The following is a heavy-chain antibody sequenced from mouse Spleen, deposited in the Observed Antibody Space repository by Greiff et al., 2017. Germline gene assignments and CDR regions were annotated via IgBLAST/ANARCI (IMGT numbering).Heavy chain of an antibody. Sequence: VQLQQSGPELVKPGASVKLSCKASGYTFTSYDINWVKQRPGQGLEWIGWIYPRDGSTKYNEKFKGKATLTVDTSSSTAYMELHSLTSEDSAVYFCARGAYYGSSSGYFDYWGQGTTLTVSS. V-gene: IGHV1-85*01. CDR2: IYPRDGST. CDR3: ARGAYYGSSSGYFDY. J-gene: IGHJ2*01. D-gene: IGHD1-1*01. CDR1: GYTFTSYD.